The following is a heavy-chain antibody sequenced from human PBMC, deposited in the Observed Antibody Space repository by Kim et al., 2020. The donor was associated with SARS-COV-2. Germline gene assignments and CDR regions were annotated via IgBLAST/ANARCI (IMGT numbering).Heavy chain of an antibody. V-gene: IGHV3-53*01. Sequence: YADPVKGRFTISRDNSKNTLYLQMNSLRAEDTAVYYCARDLLERRGGMDVWGQGTTVTVSS. D-gene: IGHD1-1*01. CDR3: ARDLLERRGGMDV. J-gene: IGHJ6*02.